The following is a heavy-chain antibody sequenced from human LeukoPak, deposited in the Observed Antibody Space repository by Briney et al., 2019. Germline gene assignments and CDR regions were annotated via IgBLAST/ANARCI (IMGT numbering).Heavy chain of an antibody. CDR3: ARLSSLGYFDY. CDR2: IISIFGTA. D-gene: IGHD7-27*01. Sequence: PVKVSCKASGRTFSSYAISWVSRSPGQGLEWMGGIISIFGTANYAQKFQGRVTITADQSTSTAYMELSSLRSEDTAVYYCARLSSLGYFDYWGQGTLVNVSS. V-gene: IGHV1-69*13. CDR1: GRTFSSYA. J-gene: IGHJ4*02.